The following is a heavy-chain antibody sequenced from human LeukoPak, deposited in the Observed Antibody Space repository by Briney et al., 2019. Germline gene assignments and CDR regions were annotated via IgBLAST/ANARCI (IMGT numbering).Heavy chain of an antibody. J-gene: IGHJ4*02. Sequence: PGGSLRLSCAASGFTFSSYSMNWVRQAPGKGLEWVSYISSSSSTIYYADSVKGRFTISRDNAKNSLYLQMNSLRDEDTAVYYCARAGIRIQLWLIDYFDYWGQGTLVTVSS. CDR3: ARAGIRIQLWLIDYFDY. V-gene: IGHV3-48*02. CDR1: GFTFSSYS. CDR2: ISSSSSTI. D-gene: IGHD5-18*01.